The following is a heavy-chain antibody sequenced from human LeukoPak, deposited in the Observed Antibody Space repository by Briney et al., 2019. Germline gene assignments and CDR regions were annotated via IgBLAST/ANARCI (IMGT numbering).Heavy chain of an antibody. CDR3: AKLRAARSLDV. CDR1: GFTFRGFL. Sequence: GGSLRLSCAASGFTFRGFLMSWVRQTPGKGLEWVSAISGSGGSTYYADSVKGRFTISRDNSKNTLYLQMNSLRAEDTAVYYCAKLRAARSLDVWGQGTTVTVSS. J-gene: IGHJ6*02. D-gene: IGHD6-6*01. V-gene: IGHV3-23*01. CDR2: ISGSGGST.